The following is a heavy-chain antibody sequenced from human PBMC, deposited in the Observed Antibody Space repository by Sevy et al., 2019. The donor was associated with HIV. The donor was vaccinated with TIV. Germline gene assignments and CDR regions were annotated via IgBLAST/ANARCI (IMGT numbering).Heavy chain of an antibody. CDR3: TKEYLRGTYMRGDFDH. CDR1: GFNFQTFG. D-gene: IGHD3-16*01. J-gene: IGHJ4*02. CDR2: ISSDGINH. V-gene: IGHV3-30*18. Sequence: GGSLRLSCSAFGFNFQTFGMHWIRQAPGKGPEWLSVISSDGINHNYAASVKGRFTIYRDNSKRLLFLQMNSLTPNDTAVDFCTKEYLRGTYMRGDFDHWGQGTLVTVSS.